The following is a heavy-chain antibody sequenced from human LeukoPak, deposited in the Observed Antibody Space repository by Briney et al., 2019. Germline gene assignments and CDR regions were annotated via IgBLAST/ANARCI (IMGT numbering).Heavy chain of an antibody. Sequence: GGSLRLSCAASGFNFGGFSMSWVRQAPGKGPERVTHMNEYGGDIYYVDSLKGRFTISRDNAKNSLYLQMNSLRVEDTAVYFCARPRGCNSGRCNNFDYWGQGTLVTVSS. CDR3: ARPRGCNSGRCNNFDY. D-gene: IGHD2-8*01. J-gene: IGHJ4*01. V-gene: IGHV3-7*01. CDR1: GFNFGGFS. CDR2: MNEYGGDI.